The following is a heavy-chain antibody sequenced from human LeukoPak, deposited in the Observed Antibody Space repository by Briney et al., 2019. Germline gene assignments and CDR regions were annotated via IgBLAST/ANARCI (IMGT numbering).Heavy chain of an antibody. V-gene: IGHV1-18*01. CDR1: GYTFTSSG. Sequence: ASVKVSCKASGYTFTSSGISWVRQAPGQGLEWMGWISAYNGNTNYAQKLQGRVTMTTDTSTSTAYMELRSLRSDDTAVYYCARKGDILTGYYSEEGFDYWGQGTLVTVSS. CDR3: ARKGDILTGYYSEEGFDY. J-gene: IGHJ4*02. D-gene: IGHD3-9*01. CDR2: ISAYNGNT.